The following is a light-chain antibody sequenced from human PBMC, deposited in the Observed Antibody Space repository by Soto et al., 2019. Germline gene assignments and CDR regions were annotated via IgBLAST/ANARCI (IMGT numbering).Light chain of an antibody. CDR2: GAY. Sequence: EIVMTQSPATLSVSPGERATLSCRASQRVSSNLAWYQQKPGQAPMILIYGAYTRATGIPARFSGSGSTKEFTRTISSLNSEDVAFYYCQQYNNWPWTFGQGTKVEI. J-gene: IGKJ1*01. CDR1: QRVSSN. CDR3: QQYNNWPWT. V-gene: IGKV3-15*01.